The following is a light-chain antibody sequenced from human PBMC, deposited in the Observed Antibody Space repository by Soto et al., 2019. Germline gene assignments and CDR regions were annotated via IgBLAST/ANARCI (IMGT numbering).Light chain of an antibody. CDR2: RTD. V-gene: IGLV1-47*01. J-gene: IGLJ2*01. Sequence: QSVLTQPPSASGTPGQTVTISCSGSSSNIGSNYVYWYQQLPGTAPKLLIYRTDQRPSGVPERFSGSKSGTSASLAISALRPDDEADYYCSSYAGSNNNFVLFGGGTQLTVL. CDR1: SSNIGSNY. CDR3: SSYAGSNNNFVL.